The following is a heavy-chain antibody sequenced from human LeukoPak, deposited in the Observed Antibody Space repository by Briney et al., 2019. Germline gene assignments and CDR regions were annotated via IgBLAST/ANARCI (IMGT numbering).Heavy chain of an antibody. CDR1: GFIFSNYA. D-gene: IGHD3-3*01. CDR3: AKDPLFASGSGVD. Sequence: GGSLRLSCAASGFIFSNYAMHWVRQTPGKGLEWVAATSYHGSDKYYADSVKGRFTISRDNSKNTLYLQMNSLRAEDTAVYYCAKDPLFASGSGVDWGQGTLVTVSS. J-gene: IGHJ4*02. CDR2: TSYHGSDK. V-gene: IGHV3-30-3*01.